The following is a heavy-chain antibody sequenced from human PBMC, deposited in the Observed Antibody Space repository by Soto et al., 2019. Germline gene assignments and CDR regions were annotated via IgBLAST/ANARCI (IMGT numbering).Heavy chain of an antibody. CDR3: ARVWYDSRGYYPDY. CDR2: ISAYSGNT. V-gene: IGHV1-18*04. J-gene: IGHJ4*02. CDR1: GYTYTSYN. D-gene: IGHD3-22*01. Sequence: ASVKVSCKASGYTYTSYNMGCVRQAPGQGLEWMGWISAYSGNTNYAQKFQDRVTMTRDTSTSTTYMEVKSLGSDDAAVYYCARVWYDSRGYYPDYWGQGTLVTVSS.